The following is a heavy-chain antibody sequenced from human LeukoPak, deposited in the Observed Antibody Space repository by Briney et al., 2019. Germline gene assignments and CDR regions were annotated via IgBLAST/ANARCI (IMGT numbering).Heavy chain of an antibody. V-gene: IGHV4-31*03. D-gene: IGHD3-9*01. CDR3: AGGTGFIIKD. CDR1: GGSISSGGYY. J-gene: IGHJ4*02. CDR2: IYYSGST. Sequence: SQTLSLTCTISGGSISSGGYYWSWIRQHPGKGLEWIGYIYYSGSTYYNPSLKSRVTISVDTSKNQFSLKLSSVTAADTAMYYCAGGTGFIIKDWGQGTLVTVSS.